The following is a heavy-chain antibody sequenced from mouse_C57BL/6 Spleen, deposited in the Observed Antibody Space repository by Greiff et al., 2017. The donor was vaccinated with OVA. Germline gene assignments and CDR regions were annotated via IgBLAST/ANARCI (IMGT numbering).Heavy chain of an antibody. CDR2: INPSSGYT. D-gene: IGHD1-1*01. Sequence: VQGVESGAELARPGASVKMSCKASGYTFTSYTMHWVKQRPGQGLEWIGYINPSSGYTKYNQKFKDKATLTVDKSSSTAYMQLSSLTSEDSAVYYCARDYGSSSWYFDVWGTGTTVTVSS. V-gene: IGHV1-4*01. CDR3: ARDYGSSSWYFDV. J-gene: IGHJ1*03. CDR1: GYTFTSYT.